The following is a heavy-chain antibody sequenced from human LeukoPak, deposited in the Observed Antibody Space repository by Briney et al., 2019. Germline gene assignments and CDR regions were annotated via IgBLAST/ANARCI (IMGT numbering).Heavy chain of an antibody. D-gene: IGHD2/OR15-2a*01. CDR1: GYTFTSHY. J-gene: IGHJ6*03. Sequence: AASVKVSCKASGYTFTSHYMHWVRQAPGQGLEWMGIINPSGGSTSYAQKFQGRVTMTRDTSTSTVYMELSSLRSEDTAVYYCARNSKENYYYYYMDVWGKGTTVTVSS. CDR2: INPSGGST. CDR3: ARNSKENYYYYYMDV. V-gene: IGHV1-46*01.